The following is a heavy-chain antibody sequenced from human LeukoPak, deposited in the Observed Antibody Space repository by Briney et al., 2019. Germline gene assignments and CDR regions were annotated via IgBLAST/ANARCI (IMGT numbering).Heavy chain of an antibody. CDR3: ARDPILFGIVGGTNWFDP. J-gene: IGHJ5*02. Sequence: GASVKVSCKASGYTFTSYGISWVRQAPGQGLEWMGWISAYNGNTNYAQKLQGRVTMTTDTSTSTAYMELRSLRSDDTAVYYCARDPILFGIVGGTNWFDPWGQGTLVTVSS. CDR2: ISAYNGNT. V-gene: IGHV1-18*01. D-gene: IGHD1-26*01. CDR1: GYTFTSYG.